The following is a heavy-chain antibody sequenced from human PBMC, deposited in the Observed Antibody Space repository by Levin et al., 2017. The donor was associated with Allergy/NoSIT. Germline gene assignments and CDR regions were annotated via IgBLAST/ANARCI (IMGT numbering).Heavy chain of an antibody. D-gene: IGHD3-10*01. CDR1: GFTFSYYH. CDR2: ITQDSGTI. Sequence: RGSLRLSCTASGFTFSYYHMNWVRQAPGKGLEWISYITQDSGTIYYADSVKGRFTISRDNAKNSVYLQMNSLRDEDTAVYHCVRDGHRGYDMDVWGQGTTVTVSS. V-gene: IGHV3-48*02. CDR3: VRDGHRGYDMDV. J-gene: IGHJ6*02.